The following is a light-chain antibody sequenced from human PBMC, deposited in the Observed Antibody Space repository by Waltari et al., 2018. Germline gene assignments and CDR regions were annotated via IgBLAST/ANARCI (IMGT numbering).Light chain of an antibody. J-gene: IGKJ1*01. CDR2: GAS. Sequence: DILLTQSPSSLSASVGARVTITCRASQNIITYLNWYQHKPGKAPKLLIYGASTLQNGVPSRFSGFGSGTDFTLTLTGLQPGDIATYHCQQSYSTPRTFGQGTKVELK. V-gene: IGKV1-39*01. CDR3: QQSYSTPRT. CDR1: QNIITY.